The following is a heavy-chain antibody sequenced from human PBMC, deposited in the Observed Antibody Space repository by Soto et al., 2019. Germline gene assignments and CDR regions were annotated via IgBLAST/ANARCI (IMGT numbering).Heavy chain of an antibody. CDR1: GASISSFN. CDR3: ARDRGEYTSSWFWYFSH. D-gene: IGHD6-13*01. V-gene: IGHV4-4*07. Sequence: SETLSLTGSVSGASISSFNWNWVRQPAGKGPEWVGRLNIAGTINYNPSLKSRITMSMDTSKNQISLHLRSVTAADTAIYYCARDRGEYTSSWFWYFSHWGHGTLVTVSS. CDR2: LNIAGTI. J-gene: IGHJ2*01.